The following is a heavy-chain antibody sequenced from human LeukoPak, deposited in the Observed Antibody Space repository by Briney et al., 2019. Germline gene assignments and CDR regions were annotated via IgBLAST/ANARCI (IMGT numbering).Heavy chain of an antibody. V-gene: IGHV3-7*03. CDR3: ARQYCSSTSCFYAFDI. Sequence: GGPLRLSCAASGFTFSSYRMSWVRQAPGKALEWVANIKQDGSEKYYVDSVKGRFTISRDKAKNSLYLQMNSLRAEDTAVYYCARQYCSSTSCFYAFDIWGQGTMVTVSS. CDR1: GFTFSSYR. D-gene: IGHD2-2*01. J-gene: IGHJ3*02. CDR2: IKQDGSEK.